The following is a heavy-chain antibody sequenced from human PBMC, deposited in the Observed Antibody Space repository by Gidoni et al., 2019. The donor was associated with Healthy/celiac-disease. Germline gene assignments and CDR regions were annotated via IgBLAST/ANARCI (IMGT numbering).Heavy chain of an antibody. Sequence: VKVSCKASGYTFTGYYMHWVRQAPGQGLEWMGWINPNSGGTNYAQKFQARVTMTRDTSISTAYMELSRLRSDDTAVYYCARSAVGDCSGGSCYGTDYWGQGTLVTVSS. CDR3: ARSAVGDCSGGSCYGTDY. CDR2: INPNSGGT. J-gene: IGHJ4*02. V-gene: IGHV1-2*02. CDR1: GYTFTGYY. D-gene: IGHD2-15*01.